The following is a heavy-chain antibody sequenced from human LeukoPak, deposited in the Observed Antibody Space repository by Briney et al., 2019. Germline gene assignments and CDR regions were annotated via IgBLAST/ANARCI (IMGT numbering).Heavy chain of an antibody. J-gene: IGHJ4*02. Sequence: GGSLRLSCAVSGIGVHTFAMSWVRQAPGKGLEWVSAISGSGGSTYYADSVKGRFTISRDNSKNTLYLQMNSLRAEDTAVYYCAKDNSYDSSGYRNYWGQGTLVTVSS. D-gene: IGHD3-22*01. CDR3: AKDNSYDSSGYRNY. CDR2: ISGSGGST. CDR1: GIGVHTFA. V-gene: IGHV3-23*01.